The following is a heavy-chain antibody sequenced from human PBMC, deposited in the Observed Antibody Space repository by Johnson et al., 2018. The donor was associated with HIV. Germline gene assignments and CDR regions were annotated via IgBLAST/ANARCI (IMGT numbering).Heavy chain of an antibody. V-gene: IGHV3-30*04. CDR1: GFTFSSYA. CDR3: ARGKSGDSSGWADAFDI. Sequence: VQLVESGGGVVQPGRSLRLSCAASGFTFSSYAMHWVRQAPGKGLEWVAVISYDGSNKYYADSVKGRFTISRDNSKNTLYLQMNSLRAEDTAVYYCARGKSGDSSGWADAFDIWGQGTMVTVSS. D-gene: IGHD6-19*01. CDR2: ISYDGSNK. J-gene: IGHJ3*02.